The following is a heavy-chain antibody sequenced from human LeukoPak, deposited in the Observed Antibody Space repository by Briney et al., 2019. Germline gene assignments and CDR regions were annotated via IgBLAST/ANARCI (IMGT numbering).Heavy chain of an antibody. CDR3: ARQRGYDSGGTGSFDS. V-gene: IGHV4-31*03. Sequence: PSETLSLTCSVSGGSIGGAGSYCTWIRQQPGQDLDWIGYIYSTGSTSFNPSLRSRVSMSVDTSENQFSLRLSSVTAADRGVYFCARQRGYDSGGTGSFDSWGQGILVTVSS. J-gene: IGHJ4*02. CDR2: IYSTGST. CDR1: GGSIGGAGSY. D-gene: IGHD6-19*01.